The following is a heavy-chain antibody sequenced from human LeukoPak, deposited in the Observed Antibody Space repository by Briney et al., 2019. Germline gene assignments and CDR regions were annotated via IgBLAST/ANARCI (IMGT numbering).Heavy chain of an antibody. CDR3: ARDELGIGYFDY. J-gene: IGHJ4*02. Sequence: SETLSLTCAVYGGSFSGYYWSWIRQPPGKGLEWIGEINHSGSTNYNPSLKSRVTISVDTSKNQFSLKLSSVTAADTAVYYCARDELGIGYFDYWGQGTLVTVSS. CDR2: INHSGST. V-gene: IGHV4-34*01. CDR1: GGSFSGYY. D-gene: IGHD7-27*01.